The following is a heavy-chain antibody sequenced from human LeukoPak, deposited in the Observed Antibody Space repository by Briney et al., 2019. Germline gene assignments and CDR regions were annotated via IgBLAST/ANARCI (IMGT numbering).Heavy chain of an antibody. J-gene: IGHJ4*02. CDR1: GYTFTGYY. Sequence: ASVKVSCKASGYTFTGYYMHWVRQAPGQGLEWMGWISAYNGNTNYAQKLQGRVTMTTDTSTSTAYMELRSLRSDDTAVYYCARWDMITFGGVMYWGQGTLVTVSS. CDR3: ARWDMITFGGVMY. V-gene: IGHV1-18*04. D-gene: IGHD3-16*01. CDR2: ISAYNGNT.